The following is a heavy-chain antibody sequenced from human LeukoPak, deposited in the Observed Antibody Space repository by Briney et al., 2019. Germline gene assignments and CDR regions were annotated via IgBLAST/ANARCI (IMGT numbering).Heavy chain of an antibody. CDR3: ARGGPLGDTNRFDF. D-gene: IGHD2-8*01. Sequence: GGSLRLSCAASGFTFTAYAMHWVRQAPGKGLEWVALLAYDGTNEAYTNSVKGRFTISRDNSKNTVFLQMDNLRLDDTAVYYCARGGPLGDTNRFDFWGQGVLVTVSS. V-gene: IGHV3-30*04. CDR1: GFTFTAYA. CDR2: LAYDGTNE. J-gene: IGHJ4*02.